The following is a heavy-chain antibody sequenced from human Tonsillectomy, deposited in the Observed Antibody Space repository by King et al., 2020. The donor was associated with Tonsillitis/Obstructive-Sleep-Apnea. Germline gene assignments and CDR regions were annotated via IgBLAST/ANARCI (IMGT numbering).Heavy chain of an antibody. CDR1: GFTFSSYA. D-gene: IGHD2-2*01. V-gene: IGHV3-30*04. J-gene: IGHJ3*02. Sequence: VQLVESGGGVVQPGRSLRLSCAASGFTFSSYAMHWVRQAPGKGLEWVAVISYDGSNKYYADSVKGRFTISRDNSKNTLYLQMNSLRAEDTAVYYCARGGGPSSGVPAAFHDAFDIWGQGTMVTVSS. CDR3: ARGGGPSSGVPAAFHDAFDI. CDR2: ISYDGSNK.